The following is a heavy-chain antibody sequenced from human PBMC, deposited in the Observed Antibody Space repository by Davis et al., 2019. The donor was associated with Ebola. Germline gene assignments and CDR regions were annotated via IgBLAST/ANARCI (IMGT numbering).Heavy chain of an antibody. J-gene: IGHJ6*02. CDR1: GVTFSSYW. CDR3: ARGLELRNYYYYGMDV. V-gene: IGHV3-48*04. Sequence: GESLKISCAASGVTFSSYWMNWIRQAPGKGLEWVSYISSSGSTIYYADSVKGRFTISRDNAKNSLYLQMNSLRAEDTAVYYCARGLELRNYYYYGMDVWGQGTTVTVSS. CDR2: ISSSGSTI. D-gene: IGHD1-7*01.